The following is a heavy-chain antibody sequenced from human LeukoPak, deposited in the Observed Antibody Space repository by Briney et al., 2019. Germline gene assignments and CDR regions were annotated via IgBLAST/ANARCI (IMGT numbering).Heavy chain of an antibody. CDR1: DGAITGYY. CDR2: LHYGGST. J-gene: IGHJ4*02. V-gene: IGHV4-59*01. Sequence: PSETLSLTCTVSDGAITGYYWGWIRQPPGKGLDWIGHLHYGGSTNYNPSLKSRVTISVATSKNHFSLKLSSVTAADTAVYYCARGYSTSWTYYFDYWGQGALVTVSS. CDR3: ARGYSTSWTYYFDY. D-gene: IGHD6-13*01.